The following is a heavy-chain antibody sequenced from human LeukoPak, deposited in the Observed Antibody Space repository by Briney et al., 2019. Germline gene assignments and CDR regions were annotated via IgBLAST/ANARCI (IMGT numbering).Heavy chain of an antibody. Sequence: GGSLRLSCAASGFTFCDSAMTWVRQAPGKGLEWVSLISFSGANAYYADSVKGRFTISRDNSNDTLYRQLNSLRAEDTAMYYCARDIELSTWGPGTMVTVSS. D-gene: IGHD3-16*02. CDR1: GFTFCDSA. J-gene: IGHJ3*01. CDR2: ISFSGANA. CDR3: ARDIELST. V-gene: IGHV3-23*01.